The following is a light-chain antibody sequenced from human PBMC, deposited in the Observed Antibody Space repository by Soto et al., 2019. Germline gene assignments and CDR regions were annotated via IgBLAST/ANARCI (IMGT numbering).Light chain of an antibody. Sequence: QSVLPKTPSASGTPGQRVPISCSGSSSNIGSHYVYWYQQLPGTAPKLLIYRNTQRPSGVPDRFSGSNSGTSASLAISGLRSGEEADYYCAAWDDSLSGWVFGGGTKLTVL. CDR1: SSNIGSHY. V-gene: IGLV1-47*01. CDR2: RNT. CDR3: AAWDDSLSGWV. J-gene: IGLJ3*02.